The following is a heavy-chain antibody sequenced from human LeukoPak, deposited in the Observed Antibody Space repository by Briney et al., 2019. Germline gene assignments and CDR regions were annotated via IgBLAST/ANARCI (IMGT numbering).Heavy chain of an antibody. V-gene: IGHV1-58*02. Sequence: GASVKVSCKASGFTFTSSAMQWVRQARGQRLEWIGWIVVGSGNTNYAQKFQEGVTITRDMSTSTAYMELSSLRSEDTAVYYCAAGGRAAGILDYWGQGTLVTVSS. D-gene: IGHD6-13*01. J-gene: IGHJ4*02. CDR2: IVVGSGNT. CDR1: GFTFTSSA. CDR3: AAGGRAAGILDY.